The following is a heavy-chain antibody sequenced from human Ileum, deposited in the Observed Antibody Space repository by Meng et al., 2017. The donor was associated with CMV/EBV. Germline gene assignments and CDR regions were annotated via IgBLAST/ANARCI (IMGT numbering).Heavy chain of an antibody. D-gene: IGHD6-19*01. V-gene: IGHV4-34*01. CDR2: ISHTGGT. CDR1: GGSFSGYY. CDR3: ARYAMAVAGRTHIDL. J-gene: IGHJ5*02. Sequence: SETLSLTCAVSGGSFSGYYWSWIRQYPGKGLEWIGEISHTGGTNRNPPLKSRVTLSVDTSKNQFSLRLNAVTAADTAIYYCARYAMAVAGRTHIDLWGQGRLVTVSS.